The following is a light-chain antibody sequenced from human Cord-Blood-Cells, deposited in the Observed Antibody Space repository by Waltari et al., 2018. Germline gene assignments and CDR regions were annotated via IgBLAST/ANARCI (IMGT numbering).Light chain of an antibody. J-gene: IGLJ2*01. V-gene: IGLV2-8*01. CDR1: SRDVGGYNY. CDR3: SSYAGSNNFVV. Sequence: QSALTQPPSASGSPGQPVTIPCTGTSRDVGGYNYVSCYQQHPGKAPQLMIYEVSKRPSGVPDRFSGSKSGNSASLTVSGLQAEDEADYYCSSYAGSNNFVVFGGGTKLTVL. CDR2: EVS.